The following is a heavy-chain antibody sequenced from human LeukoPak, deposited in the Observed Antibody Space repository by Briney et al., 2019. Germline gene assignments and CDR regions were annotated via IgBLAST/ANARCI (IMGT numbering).Heavy chain of an antibody. J-gene: IGHJ6*03. V-gene: IGHV1-8*01. Sequence: GASVKVSCKASGYTFTSYDINWVRQATGQGLEWRGWMNPNSGNTGYAQKFQGRVTMTRNTSISTAYMELSSLRSEDTAVYYCARAESGSGWYRYYYYYYMDVWGKGTTVTISS. D-gene: IGHD6-19*01. CDR3: ARAESGSGWYRYYYYYYMDV. CDR2: MNPNSGNT. CDR1: GYTFTSYD.